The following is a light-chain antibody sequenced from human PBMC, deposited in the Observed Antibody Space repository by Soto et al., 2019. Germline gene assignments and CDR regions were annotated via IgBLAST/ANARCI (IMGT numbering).Light chain of an antibody. J-gene: IGLJ1*01. Sequence: QSALTQPGSVSGSPGQSITISCTGTSSDVGGYNYVSWYQQHPGKAPKLMIYDVSNRPSGVSSRFSGSKSGNTASLTISGLQAEDEADYYCRSYTSSSTPYVFGTGTKLTVL. CDR2: DVS. CDR1: SSDVGGYNY. V-gene: IGLV2-14*01. CDR3: RSYTSSSTPYV.